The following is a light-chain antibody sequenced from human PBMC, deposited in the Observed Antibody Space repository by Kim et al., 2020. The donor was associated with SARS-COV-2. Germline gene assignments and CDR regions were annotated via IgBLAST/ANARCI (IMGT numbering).Light chain of an antibody. CDR2: KDS. J-gene: IGLJ3*02. V-gene: IGLV3-25*03. Sequence: PGQTARITCSGDALPKQYAYWYQQKPGQAPVLVIYKDSGRPSGIPERFSGSSSGTTVTLTISGVQAEDEADYYCQSADSSGTYQVFGGGTQLTVL. CDR1: ALPKQY. CDR3: QSADSSGTYQV.